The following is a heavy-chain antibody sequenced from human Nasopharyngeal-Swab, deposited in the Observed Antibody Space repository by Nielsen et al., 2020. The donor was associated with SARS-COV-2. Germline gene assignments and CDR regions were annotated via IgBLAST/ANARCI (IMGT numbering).Heavy chain of an antibody. D-gene: IGHD6-13*01. CDR1: GYSFVNHW. CDR2: VYPGNSDV. J-gene: IGHJ4*02. V-gene: IGHV5-51*01. Sequence: GGSLRLSCMASGYSFVNHWIGWVRQKPGKGLEWMGMVYPGNSDVAYSPSFQGQVTISADKSINTVFLQWRSLKASDTAMYYCARRGSSSWFLVDYWGQGTLVTVSS. CDR3: ARRGSSSWFLVDY.